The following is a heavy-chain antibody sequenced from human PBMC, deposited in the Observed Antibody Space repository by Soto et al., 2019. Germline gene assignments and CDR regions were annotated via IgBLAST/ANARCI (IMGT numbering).Heavy chain of an antibody. Sequence: QVQLVESGGGVVQPGRSLRLSCAASGFTFSNYGMHWVRQAPGKVLEWVALISYDGYNKYYADSVKGRFTISRDSSKSTLYLQMDSLKAEDTAVYYCAKDPANVEIHGAFDYWGQGTLVTVSS. D-gene: IGHD4-17*01. CDR2: ISYDGYNK. CDR1: GFTFSNYG. V-gene: IGHV3-30*18. CDR3: AKDPANVEIHGAFDY. J-gene: IGHJ4*02.